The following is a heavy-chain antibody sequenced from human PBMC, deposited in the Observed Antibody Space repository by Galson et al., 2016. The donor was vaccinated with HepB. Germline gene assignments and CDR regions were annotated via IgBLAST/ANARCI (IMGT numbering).Heavy chain of an antibody. J-gene: IGHJ4*02. CDR3: AKLVLGYCSNGVCYFDY. Sequence: SLRLSCAASGFSFGSYAMSLVRQTPGKGLEWVSGITRFGDTTSYADSVRGRFTISRDNSEDTLYLQMNSLRAEDTAIYYCAKLVLGYCSNGVCYFDYWGQGTLVTVSS. V-gene: IGHV3-23*01. CDR2: ITRFGDTT. CDR1: GFSFGSYA. D-gene: IGHD2-8*01.